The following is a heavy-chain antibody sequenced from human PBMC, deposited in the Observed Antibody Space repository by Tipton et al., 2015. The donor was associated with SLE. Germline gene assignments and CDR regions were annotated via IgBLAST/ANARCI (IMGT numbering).Heavy chain of an antibody. D-gene: IGHD2-15*01. CDR3: ARVLGGSNWFDP. CDR2: IYYSGTT. J-gene: IGHJ5*02. V-gene: IGHV4-39*07. CDR1: GGSISSSHF. Sequence: TLSLTCTVAGGSISSSHFWGWIRQPPGKGLEWIGSIYYSGTTYYNPSLKSRVSISIDKSKNQFSLKLTSVTAADTAVYYCARVLGGSNWFDPWGQGTLVTVSS.